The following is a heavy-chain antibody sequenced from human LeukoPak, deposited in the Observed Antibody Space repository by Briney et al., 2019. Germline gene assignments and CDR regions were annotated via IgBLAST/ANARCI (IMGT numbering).Heavy chain of an antibody. D-gene: IGHD6-19*01. V-gene: IGHV1-69*04. Sequence: ASVKVSCKASGGTFSSYAISWVRQAPGQGLEWMGRIIPILGIANYAQKFQGRVTITADKSTSTAYMELSSLRSEDTAVYYCARDYNALYSSGGSPFDIWGQGTMVTVSS. J-gene: IGHJ3*02. CDR3: ARDYNALYSSGGSPFDI. CDR2: IIPILGIA. CDR1: GGTFSSYA.